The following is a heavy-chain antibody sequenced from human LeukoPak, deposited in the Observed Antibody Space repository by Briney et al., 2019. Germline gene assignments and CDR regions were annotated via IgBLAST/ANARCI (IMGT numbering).Heavy chain of an antibody. CDR2: IGDSGSTT. J-gene: IGHJ3*02. CDR1: GFTLSIYA. CDR3: AKVRGSGTFAALDI. Sequence: GGPLRLSCAASGFTLSIYAMSWVRHAPGKGLEGVSSIGDSGSTTYYVDSVKGRFTISRDNSKNTLYLQKNSLRAEDTALYYCAKVRGSGTFAALDIWGQGTMVTVSS. D-gene: IGHD2-2*01. V-gene: IGHV3-23*01.